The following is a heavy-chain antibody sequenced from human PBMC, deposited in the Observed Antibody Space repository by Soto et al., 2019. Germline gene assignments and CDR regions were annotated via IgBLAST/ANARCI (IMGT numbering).Heavy chain of an antibody. CDR2: ISGSGGST. J-gene: IGHJ4*02. Sequence: EVQLLESGGGLVQPGGSLRLSCAASGFTFSSYAMRWVRQAPGKGLEWVAAISGSGGSTYYADSVKGRFTISRDNSKNTLYLQMNSLRAEDTAVYYCAEDLGLAYYCDSSGYYSIFDYWGQGTLVTVSS. D-gene: IGHD3-22*01. CDR1: GFTFSSYA. CDR3: AEDLGLAYYCDSSGYYSIFDY. V-gene: IGHV3-23*01.